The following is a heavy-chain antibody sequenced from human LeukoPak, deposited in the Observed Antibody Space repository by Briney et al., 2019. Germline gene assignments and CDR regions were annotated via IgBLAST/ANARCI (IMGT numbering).Heavy chain of an antibody. V-gene: IGHV1-8*01. CDR1: GYTFTSYV. CDR3: AAGITGEYFDY. D-gene: IGHD1-14*01. CDR2: MNPNSGNT. Sequence: PRASVKVSCKASGYTFTSYVINWVRQATGQGLEWMGWMNPNSGNTGYAQKFQGRVTMARNTSISTAYMELSSLRSEDTAVYYCAAGITGEYFDYWGQGTLVTVSS. J-gene: IGHJ4*02.